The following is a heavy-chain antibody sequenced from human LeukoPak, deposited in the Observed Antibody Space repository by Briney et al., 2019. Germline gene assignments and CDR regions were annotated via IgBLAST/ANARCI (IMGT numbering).Heavy chain of an antibody. CDR1: VYTFTTYY. CDR3: ARDLYSSSWYGY. V-gene: IGHV1-2*02. CDR2: INPNSGGT. Sequence: ASVTVSCKASVYTFTTYYMHWVRQAPGQGLEWMGWINPNSGGTNYAQKFQGRVTMTRDTSISTAYMELSRLRSDDTAVYYCARDLYSSSWYGYWGQGTLVTVSS. D-gene: IGHD6-13*01. J-gene: IGHJ4*02.